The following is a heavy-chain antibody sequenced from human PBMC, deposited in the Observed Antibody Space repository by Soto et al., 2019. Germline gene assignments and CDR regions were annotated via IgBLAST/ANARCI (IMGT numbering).Heavy chain of an antibody. D-gene: IGHD3-16*02. Sequence: PGKSLMSSCKGSGYSFSTSWIAWVRQMPGKGLEWMGIIYPGDSDTRYSPSFQGQVTISADKSISTGCLQSRSLRASVTANFHCVRSTFNWCLSSNYGRDVWGQGPTVTVSS. V-gene: IGHV5-51*01. J-gene: IGHJ6*02. CDR1: GYSFSTSW. CDR3: VRSTFNWCLSSNYGRDV. CDR2: IYPGDSDT.